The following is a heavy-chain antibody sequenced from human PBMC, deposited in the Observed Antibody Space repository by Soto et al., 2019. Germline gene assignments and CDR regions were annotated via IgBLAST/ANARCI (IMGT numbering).Heavy chain of an antibody. Sequence: QVQLVQSGAEVKKPGSSVKVSCKASGGTFSSYTISWVRQAPGQGLEWMGRIIPILGIANYAQKFQGRVTMTADKATSTAYMELSSLRSEDTAVYYCARADWGGDCYSGYCYYGMDVWGQGTTVTVSS. CDR2: IIPILGIA. CDR1: GGTFSSYT. D-gene: IGHD2-21*02. J-gene: IGHJ6*02. V-gene: IGHV1-69*02. CDR3: ARADWGGDCYSGYCYYGMDV.